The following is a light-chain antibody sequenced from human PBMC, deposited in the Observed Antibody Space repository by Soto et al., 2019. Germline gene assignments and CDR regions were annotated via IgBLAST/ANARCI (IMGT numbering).Light chain of an antibody. V-gene: IGKV3-15*01. J-gene: IGKJ1*01. CDR1: QSVSSN. Sequence: EIVMTQSPATLSVSPGERATLSCRASQSVSSNLAWYQQKPGQAPRLLMYGASTRATGIPARFSGSGSGTDFTLTISSLQSEDFAIYYCQQYDRWPPRTFGQGTKVEIK. CDR3: QQYDRWPPRT. CDR2: GAS.